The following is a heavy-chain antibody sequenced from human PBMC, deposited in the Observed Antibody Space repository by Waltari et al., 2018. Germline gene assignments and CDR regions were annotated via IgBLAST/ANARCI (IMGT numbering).Heavy chain of an antibody. D-gene: IGHD6-19*01. CDR3: ARAISSGWWFDY. CDR1: GFTFSRNW. Sequence: EVQLVESGGGLVQPGGSLRLSCAASGFTFSRNWIPWVRQAPGKGLVWVSRINNDGSGTSYADSVKGRFTISRDNAKNTLYLQMNSLRAEDTAVYYCARAISSGWWFDYWGQGTLVTVSS. V-gene: IGHV3-74*01. J-gene: IGHJ4*02. CDR2: INNDGSGT.